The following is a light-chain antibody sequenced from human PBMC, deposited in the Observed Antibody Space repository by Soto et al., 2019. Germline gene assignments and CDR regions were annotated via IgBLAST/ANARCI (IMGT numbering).Light chain of an antibody. CDR2: DGY. V-gene: IGKV1-5*01. J-gene: IGKJ2*01. CDR1: QTINSK. Sequence: DIQMTQSPSTLSASVGDRVTITCRASQTINSKLAWYQKKPGQAPKLLIFDGYNLESGVPSRFSGSGSGTEFTLSIGSLQPDDFATYYCQQYNDRPPQYTFGQGTKLEI. CDR3: QQYNDRPPQYT.